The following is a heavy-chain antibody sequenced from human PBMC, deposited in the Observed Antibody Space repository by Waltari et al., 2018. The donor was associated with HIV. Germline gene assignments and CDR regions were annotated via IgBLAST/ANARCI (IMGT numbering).Heavy chain of an antibody. J-gene: IGHJ4*02. V-gene: IGHV3-11*01. Sequence: QVQLVESGGGLVKPGGSLTLSCAASGFTFSEYYMSWIRQAPGKGREWLSYISSSGGTTYYAESVRGRFTISRDSAKHSLFLQMNSLRAEDTAVYYCVRDNHDFWSGHYFDSWGQGTLVTVSS. D-gene: IGHD3-3*01. CDR1: GFTFSEYY. CDR3: VRDNHDFWSGHYFDS. CDR2: ISSSGGTT.